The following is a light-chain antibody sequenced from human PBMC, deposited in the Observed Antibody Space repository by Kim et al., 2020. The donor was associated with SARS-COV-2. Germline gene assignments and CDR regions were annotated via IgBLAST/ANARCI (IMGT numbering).Light chain of an antibody. CDR1: SSDVGSYSL. CDR2: EDT. Sequence: GQSITISCAGTSSDVGSYSLVSWYQQYPGKVPTAIIYEDTKRPSGFSNRFSGSKSGNTASLTISGLQADDEAIYFCCSYAGDATVVFGGETEVTVL. CDR3: CSYAGDATVV. V-gene: IGLV2-23*01. J-gene: IGLJ2*01.